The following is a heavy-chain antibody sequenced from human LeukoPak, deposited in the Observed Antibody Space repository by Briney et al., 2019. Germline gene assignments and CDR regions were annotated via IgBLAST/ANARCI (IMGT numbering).Heavy chain of an antibody. Sequence: ASVKVSCKASGYTFTNYAMNWVRQAPGQGLEWMGWINTNTGNPTYAQGLTGRFVFSLDSSVSTAYLQISSLKAEDTAMYYCARRSMVQHLDVWGKGTTVTVSS. D-gene: IGHD3-10*01. CDR3: ARRSMVQHLDV. V-gene: IGHV7-4-1*02. CDR1: GYTFTNYA. J-gene: IGHJ6*04. CDR2: INTNTGNP.